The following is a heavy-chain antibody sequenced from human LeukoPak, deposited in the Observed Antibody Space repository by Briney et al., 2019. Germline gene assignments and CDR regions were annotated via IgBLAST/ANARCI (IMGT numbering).Heavy chain of an antibody. J-gene: IGHJ4*02. CDR2: ISSSGSTI. D-gene: IGHD3-22*01. CDR3: ARELHYYDSSGSLAY. Sequence: GGSLRLSCAASGFTFSDYYMSWIRQAPGKGLEWVSSISSSGSTIYYADSVKGRFTISRDNAKNSLYLQMNSLRAEDTAVYYCARELHYYDSSGSLAYWGQGTLVTVSS. V-gene: IGHV3-11*04. CDR1: GFTFSDYY.